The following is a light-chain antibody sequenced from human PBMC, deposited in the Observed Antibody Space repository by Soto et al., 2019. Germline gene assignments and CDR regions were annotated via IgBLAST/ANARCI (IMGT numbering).Light chain of an antibody. CDR1: QILLYSYGDNY. CDR2: LAS. V-gene: IGKV2-28*01. J-gene: IGKJ5*01. CDR3: MQGLQTPNT. Sequence: VVMTQSPLSLPVTPLEPSSISLRSSQILLYSYGDNYLDWYVQKPGQSPQLLIYLASNRASGVPARFSGSGSGTHFRLKISRVEAEDVGLYYCMQGLQTPNTFGQGTRLEIK.